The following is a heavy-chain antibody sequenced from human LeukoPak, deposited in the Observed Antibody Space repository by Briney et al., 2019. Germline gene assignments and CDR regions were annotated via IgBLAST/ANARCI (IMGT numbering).Heavy chain of an antibody. J-gene: IGHJ4*02. CDR1: GFTFDDYG. Sequence: GGSLRLSCAASGFTFDDYGMSWVRQAPGKGLEWVSGINWNGGSTGYADSVKGRFTISRDNAKNSLYLQMNSLRAEDTAMYYCAKELGHALPFDCWGQGTLVTVSS. CDR3: AKELGHALPFDC. CDR2: INWNGGST. D-gene: IGHD3-16*01. V-gene: IGHV3-20*04.